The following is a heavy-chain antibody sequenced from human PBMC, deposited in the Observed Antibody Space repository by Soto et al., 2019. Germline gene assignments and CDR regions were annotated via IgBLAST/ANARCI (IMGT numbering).Heavy chain of an antibody. CDR3: ATDILDF. Sequence: VQLVESGGGLVQPGGSLRLSCAATGFMFSSYWMTWVRQAPGKGLEWVANINQDGSERNYVDSVEGRFTISRDNAKNSVFLQMNSLRAEDTAKYYCATDILDFWGQGTLVTVSS. CDR2: INQDGSER. J-gene: IGHJ4*02. V-gene: IGHV3-7*05. CDR1: GFMFSSYW.